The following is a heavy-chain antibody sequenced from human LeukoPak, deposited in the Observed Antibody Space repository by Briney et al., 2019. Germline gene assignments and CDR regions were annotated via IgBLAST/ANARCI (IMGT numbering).Heavy chain of an antibody. CDR1: GYTFTGYY. J-gene: IGHJ4*02. Sequence: GASVKVSCKASGYTFTGYYMHWVRQAPGQGLEWMGWINPNSGGTNYAQKFQGWVTMTRDTSISTAYMERGGLRSDDTAVYYCARGAQLWGGEFDYWGQGTLVTVSS. V-gene: IGHV1-2*04. CDR2: INPNSGGT. CDR3: ARGAQLWGGEFDY. D-gene: IGHD5-18*01.